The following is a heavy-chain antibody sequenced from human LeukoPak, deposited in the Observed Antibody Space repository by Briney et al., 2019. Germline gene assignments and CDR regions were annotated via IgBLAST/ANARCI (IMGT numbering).Heavy chain of an antibody. V-gene: IGHV1-2*02. Sequence: ASVKVSCKASGYTFTSYAMNWVRQAPGQGLEWMGWINPNSGGTNYAQKFQGRVTMTRDTSISTAYMELSRLRSDDTAVYYCARGPGAMTIDYWGQGTLVTVSS. CDR2: INPNSGGT. CDR3: ARGPGAMTIDY. D-gene: IGHD2-2*01. CDR1: GYTFTSYA. J-gene: IGHJ4*02.